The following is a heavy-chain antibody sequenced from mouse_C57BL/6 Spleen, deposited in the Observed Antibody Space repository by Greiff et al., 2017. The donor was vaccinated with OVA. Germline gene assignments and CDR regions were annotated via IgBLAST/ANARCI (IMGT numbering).Heavy chain of an antibody. CDR1: GFTFSSYA. CDR2: ISSGGDYI. D-gene: IGHD2-5*01. V-gene: IGHV5S21*01. Sequence: EVQRVESGEGLVKPGGSLKLSCAASGFTFSSYAMSWVRQTPEKRLEWVAYISSGGDYIYYADTVKGRFTISRDNARNTLYLQMSSLKSEDTAMYYCTRRYSNYVAFAYWGQGTLVTVSA. J-gene: IGHJ3*01. CDR3: TRRYSNYVAFAY.